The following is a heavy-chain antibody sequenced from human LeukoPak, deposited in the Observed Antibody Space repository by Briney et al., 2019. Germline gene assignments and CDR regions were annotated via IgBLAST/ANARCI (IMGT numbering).Heavy chain of an antibody. D-gene: IGHD3-22*01. Sequence: GGSLRLSCAASGFTFDEYAMHWVRQAPGKGLEGVSLISWDGGSTYYADSVKGRFTISRDNSKNSLYLQMNSLRAEDTAVYYCATYSSLNRREFQYWGQGTLLTVSS. J-gene: IGHJ1*01. CDR2: ISWDGGST. CDR3: ATYSSLNRREFQY. CDR1: GFTFDEYA. V-gene: IGHV3-43D*03.